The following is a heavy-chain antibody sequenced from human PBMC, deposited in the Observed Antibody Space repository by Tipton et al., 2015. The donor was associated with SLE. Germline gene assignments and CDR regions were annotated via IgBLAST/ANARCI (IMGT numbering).Heavy chain of an antibody. D-gene: IGHD1/OR15-1a*01. V-gene: IGHV4-38-2*01. Sequence: TLSLTCAVSGYSISSGYYWGWIRQPPGKGLEWIGSIYHSGSTNYNPSLKSRVTISVDKSKNQFSLKLSSVTAADTAVYYCARNLEQTDYWGQGTLVTVSS. CDR1: GYSISSGYY. CDR3: ARNLEQTDY. CDR2: IYHSGST. J-gene: IGHJ4*02.